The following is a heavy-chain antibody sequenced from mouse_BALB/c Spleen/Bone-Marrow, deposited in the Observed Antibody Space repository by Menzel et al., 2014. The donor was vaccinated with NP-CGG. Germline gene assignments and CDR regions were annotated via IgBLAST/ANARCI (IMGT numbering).Heavy chain of an antibody. CDR3: ASPYYRYGGFAY. J-gene: IGHJ3*01. Sequence: EVQGVESGPELVKPGASVKMSCKASGYTFTSYVMHLVKQKPGQGLEWIGYINPYNDGTKYNEKFKGKATRTSDKSSSTAYMELSSRTSEDSAVYYCASPYYRYGGFAYWGQGTLVTVSA. V-gene: IGHV1-14*01. D-gene: IGHD2-14*01. CDR2: INPYNDGT. CDR1: GYTFTSYV.